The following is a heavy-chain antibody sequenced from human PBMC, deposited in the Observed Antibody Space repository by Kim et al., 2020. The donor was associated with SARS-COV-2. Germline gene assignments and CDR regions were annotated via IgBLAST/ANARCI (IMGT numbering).Heavy chain of an antibody. V-gene: IGHV4-59*09. J-gene: IGHJ1*01. Sequence: SPNYNPSLKSRVTISVDTSKNQFSLKLSSVTAADTAVYYCARGFGEHFQHWGQGTLVTVSS. CDR2: SP. CDR3: ARGFGEHFQH. D-gene: IGHD3-16*01.